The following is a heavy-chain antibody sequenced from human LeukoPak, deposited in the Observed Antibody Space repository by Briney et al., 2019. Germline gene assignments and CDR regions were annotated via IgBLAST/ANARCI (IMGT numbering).Heavy chain of an antibody. Sequence: SVKVSCKASGGTFSSYAISWVRQAPGQGLEWIGGIIPIFGTANYAQKFQGRVTITTDKSTSTAYMELSSLRSEDTAVYYCARVTRGSSSALDYFDYWGQGTLVTVSS. J-gene: IGHJ4*02. CDR2: IIPIFGTA. CDR3: ARVTRGSSSALDYFDY. D-gene: IGHD6-6*01. CDR1: GGTFSSYA. V-gene: IGHV1-69*05.